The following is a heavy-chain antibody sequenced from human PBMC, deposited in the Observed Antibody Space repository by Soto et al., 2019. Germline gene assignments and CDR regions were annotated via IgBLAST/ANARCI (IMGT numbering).Heavy chain of an antibody. Sequence: GESLKISCKGSGYSFTSYWIGWVRQMPGKGLEWMGIIYPGDSDTRYSPSFQGQVTISADKSISTAYLQWSSLKASDTAMYYCARNRAELPYCAGDCYFDYWGQGTLVTVSS. D-gene: IGHD2-21*02. CDR2: IYPGDSDT. CDR3: ARNRAELPYCAGDCYFDY. CDR1: GYSFTSYW. J-gene: IGHJ4*02. V-gene: IGHV5-51*01.